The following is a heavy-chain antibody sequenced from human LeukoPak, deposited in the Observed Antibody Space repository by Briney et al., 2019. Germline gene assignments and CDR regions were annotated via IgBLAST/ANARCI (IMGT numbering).Heavy chain of an antibody. V-gene: IGHV4-59*01. Sequence: SETLSLTCTVSDGSFSSYYWSWIRQPPGKRLEWIGYIYYSGSTNYNPSLKSRVSMSVDTSKNQFSLNLNSVTAADTAVYYCARTEYFFDRWGQGTLVTVSS. J-gene: IGHJ4*02. CDR1: DGSFSSYY. CDR2: IYYSGST. CDR3: ARTEYFFDR. D-gene: IGHD3-10*01.